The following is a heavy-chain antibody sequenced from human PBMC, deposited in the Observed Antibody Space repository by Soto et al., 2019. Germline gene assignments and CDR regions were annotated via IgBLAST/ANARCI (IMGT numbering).Heavy chain of an antibody. CDR3: ARDSSIAKYNWFDP. Sequence: GASVKVSCKASGYTFTSYAMHWVRQAPGQRLEWMGWINAGNGITKYSQKFQGRVTITGDTSASTAYMELSSLRSEDTAVYYCARDSSIAKYNWFDPWGQGTLVTVSS. J-gene: IGHJ5*02. D-gene: IGHD6-6*01. CDR1: GYTFTSYA. CDR2: INAGNGIT. V-gene: IGHV1-3*01.